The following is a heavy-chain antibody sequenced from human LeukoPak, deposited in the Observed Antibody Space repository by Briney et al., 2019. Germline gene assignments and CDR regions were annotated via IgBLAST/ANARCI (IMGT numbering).Heavy chain of an antibody. CDR3: ARGQGSGWYMAAFDI. D-gene: IGHD6-19*01. CDR2: ISSSSNYI. V-gene: IGHV3-21*01. J-gene: IGHJ3*02. Sequence: GGSLRLSCAASGLTFSSYSMNWVRQAPGKGLEWVSSISSSSNYIYYADSVKGRFTISRDNAKNSLYLQMNSLRAEDTAVYYCARGQGSGWYMAAFDIWGQGTMVTVSS. CDR1: GLTFSSYS.